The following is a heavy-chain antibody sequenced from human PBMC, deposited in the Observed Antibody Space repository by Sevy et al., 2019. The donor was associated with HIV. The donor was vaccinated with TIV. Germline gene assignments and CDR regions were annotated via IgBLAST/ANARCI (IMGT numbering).Heavy chain of an antibody. CDR2: ISRYTT. Sequence: ASVKVSCRASGYTLSDYGITWVRQAPGQGLEWLGWISRYTTNYAQKLQGRVTMTTDTSTSTVSMELRSLKSDDTAVYYCARAPSGSQGPGQYFQYWGQDSLVTVSS. CDR1: GYTLSDYG. D-gene: IGHD1-26*01. J-gene: IGHJ1*01. CDR3: ARAPSGSQGPGQYFQY. V-gene: IGHV1-18*01.